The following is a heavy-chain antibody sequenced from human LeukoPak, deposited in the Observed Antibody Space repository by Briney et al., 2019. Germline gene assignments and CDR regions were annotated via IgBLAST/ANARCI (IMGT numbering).Heavy chain of an antibody. Sequence: ASVKVSCKASVYTFTSYYMHWVRQAPGQGLEWMGIINPSGGSTSYAQKFQGRVTMTRDTSTSTVYMELSSLRSEDTAVYYCARDLLAAAGTAYYFDYWGQGTLVTVSS. V-gene: IGHV1-46*01. CDR3: ARDLLAAAGTAYYFDY. CDR2: INPSGGST. D-gene: IGHD6-13*01. J-gene: IGHJ4*02. CDR1: VYTFTSYY.